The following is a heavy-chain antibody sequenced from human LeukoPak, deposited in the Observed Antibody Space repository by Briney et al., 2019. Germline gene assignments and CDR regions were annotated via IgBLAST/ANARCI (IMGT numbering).Heavy chain of an antibody. CDR2: IYHSGST. D-gene: IGHD6-6*01. Sequence: PSETLSLTCTVSGGSINSYYWSWIRQPPGKGLEWIGYIYHSGSTNYNPSLKSRVTISADTSKNQFSLKLSSVTAADTAVFYCATVSVSSSSGFDYWGQGTLVTVSS. CDR3: ATVSVSSSSGFDY. J-gene: IGHJ4*02. V-gene: IGHV4-59*01. CDR1: GGSINSYY.